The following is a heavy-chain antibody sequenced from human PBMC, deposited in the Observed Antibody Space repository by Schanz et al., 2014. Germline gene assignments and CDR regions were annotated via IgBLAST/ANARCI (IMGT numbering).Heavy chain of an antibody. V-gene: IGHV3-23*04. J-gene: IGHJ4*02. CDR1: GFAFSSYS. Sequence: QLVGSGGGLIQPGGSLRLSCTASGFAFSSYSMHWVRQAPGKGLEWVSTISASGGSTYYADSVKGRFTISRDNSKNKLYLQMNSLRAEDTAVYYCAKQIHYDILTVTRNWGQGTLVTVSS. D-gene: IGHD3-9*01. CDR3: AKQIHYDILTVTRN. CDR2: ISASGGST.